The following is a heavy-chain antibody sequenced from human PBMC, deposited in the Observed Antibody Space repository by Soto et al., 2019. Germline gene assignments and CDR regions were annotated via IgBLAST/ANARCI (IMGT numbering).Heavy chain of an antibody. V-gene: IGHV4-39*01. Sequence: PSETLSLTCTVSGGSISSSSYYWGWIRQPPGKGLEWIGSIYYSGSTYYNPSLKSRITISVDTSKNQFSLKLSSVTAADTAVYYCARHGSSLRYFDWFRKGAFDYWGQGTLVTVSS. CDR1: GGSISSSSYY. CDR3: ARHGSSLRYFDWFRKGAFDY. D-gene: IGHD3-9*01. CDR2: IYYSGST. J-gene: IGHJ4*02.